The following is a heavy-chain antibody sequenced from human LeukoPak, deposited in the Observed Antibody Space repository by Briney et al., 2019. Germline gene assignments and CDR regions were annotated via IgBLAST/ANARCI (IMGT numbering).Heavy chain of an antibody. J-gene: IGHJ4*02. V-gene: IGHV4-39*06. CDR3: ARKGLRPLEWLSEYFFDY. D-gene: IGHD3-3*01. CDR2: ISYSGST. CDR1: GGSINSYY. Sequence: SETLSLTCAVSGGSINSYYWSCIRQPPGKGLEWIGSISYSGSTYYNPSLKSRVTISVDTSKNQFTLKVRSVTAADTGVYFCARKGLRPLEWLSEYFFDYWGQGTLVSVAS.